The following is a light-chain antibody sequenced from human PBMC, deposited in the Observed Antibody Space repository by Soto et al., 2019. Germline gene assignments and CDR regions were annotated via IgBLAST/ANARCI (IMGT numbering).Light chain of an antibody. CDR2: EVS. Sequence: QSALTQPASVSGSPGQSITISCTGTSSDVGGYNYVSWYQHHPGKAPKVMIYEVSNRPSGVPNRFSGSKSGNTASLTISGLQAEDEADYYCSTYTSSSTLVFGGGTQLTVL. CDR3: STYTSSSTLV. J-gene: IGLJ2*01. V-gene: IGLV2-14*01. CDR1: SSDVGGYNY.